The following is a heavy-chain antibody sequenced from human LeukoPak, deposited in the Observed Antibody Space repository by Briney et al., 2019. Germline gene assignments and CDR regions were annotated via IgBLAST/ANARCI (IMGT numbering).Heavy chain of an antibody. CDR1: GFTLTMFG. V-gene: IGHV3-48*01. Sequence: GGSLRLSCAASGFTLTMFGMNWVRQAPGKGLGWVSYKDARSGIVYYADSVQGRFTISRDDAKDSVFLQTNSLRVVDTAVYYCARTYDFGRGPPGDAFDNWGQGTLVTVPS. D-gene: IGHD3-3*01. CDR3: ARTYDFGRGPPGDAFDN. J-gene: IGHJ3*02. CDR2: KDARSGIV.